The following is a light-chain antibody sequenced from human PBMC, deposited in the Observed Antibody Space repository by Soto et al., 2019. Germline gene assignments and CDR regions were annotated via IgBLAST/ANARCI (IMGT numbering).Light chain of an antibody. V-gene: IGLV4-60*02. CDR2: LEGSGNY. CDR1: SGHSSYI. CDR3: ETWDSNTRV. Sequence: QPVLTQSSSASASLGSSVKLTCTLSSGHSSYIIAWHQQQPGKAPRYLMNLEGSGNYNKGSGVPDRFAGSSAGADRYLTISNLQFEDEADYYCETWDSNTRVFGGGTEVTVL. J-gene: IGLJ3*02.